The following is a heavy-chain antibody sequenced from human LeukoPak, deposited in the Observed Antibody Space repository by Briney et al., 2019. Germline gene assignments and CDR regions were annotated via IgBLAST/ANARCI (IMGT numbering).Heavy chain of an antibody. J-gene: IGHJ4*02. CDR3: ARRRGIGREFDY. Sequence: GGSLRLSCAASGFSFSDHGMHWVRQAPGKGLEWVAVMSYDGSNKDYADSVKGRFTISRDNSKNTLHLQMNSLRAEDTAVYYCARRRGIGREFDYWGQGTLVTVSS. D-gene: IGHD3-16*01. V-gene: IGHV3-30*03. CDR2: MSYDGSNK. CDR1: GFSFSDHG.